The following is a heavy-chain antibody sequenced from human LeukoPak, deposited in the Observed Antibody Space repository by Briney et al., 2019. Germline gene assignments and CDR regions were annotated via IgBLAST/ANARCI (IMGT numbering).Heavy chain of an antibody. J-gene: IGHJ3*02. CDR2: IKQDGSGK. Sequence: GGSLRLSCAASGSTFSDYWMSWVRQAPGKGLEWVANIKQDGSGKYYLDSVKGRFTISRDNAKNSLYLQMKSLRDEDTALYYCARDQWWGTPLLGTDAFDIWGQGTMVTVSS. D-gene: IGHD2-8*01. CDR1: GSTFSDYW. V-gene: IGHV3-7*01. CDR3: ARDQWWGTPLLGTDAFDI.